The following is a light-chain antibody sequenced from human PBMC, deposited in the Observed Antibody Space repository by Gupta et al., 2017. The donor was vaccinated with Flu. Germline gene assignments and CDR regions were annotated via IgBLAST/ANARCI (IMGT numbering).Light chain of an antibody. V-gene: IGKV3-15*01. CDR1: QSVTTN. CDR3: QQYNNWPPWT. J-gene: IGKJ1*01. CDR2: DAS. Sequence: EIVMTQSPTTLSVSPGERATLSCRASQSVTTNLAWYQQKPGQAPRLLIYDASTRATGIPARFSGSGSKTEFTLTISSLQSEDFAVYYCQQYNNWPPWTFGQGTKVEFK.